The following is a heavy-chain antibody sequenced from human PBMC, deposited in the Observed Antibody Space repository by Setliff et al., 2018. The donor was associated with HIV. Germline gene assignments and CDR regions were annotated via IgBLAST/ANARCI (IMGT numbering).Heavy chain of an antibody. CDR2: VSPDGTRN. J-gene: IGHJ5*02. D-gene: IGHD3-3*01. Sequence: PGGSLRLSCAASGFTFSNFWMHWVRQAPGKGLEWVASVSPDGTRNHCVGSVKGRFTASRDNGKRSLYLQMNSLRAEDTAVYYCARVLLRTNAVYGVVSNQFDPWGQGTLVTV. V-gene: IGHV3-7*03. CDR3: ARVLLRTNAVYGVVSNQFDP. CDR1: GFTFSNFW.